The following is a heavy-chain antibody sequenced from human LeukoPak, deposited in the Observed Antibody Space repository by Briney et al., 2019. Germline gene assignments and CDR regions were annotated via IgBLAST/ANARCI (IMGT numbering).Heavy chain of an antibody. Sequence: GGSLRLSCAASGFTFSSYSMNWVRQAPGKGLEWVANIKQDGSEKYYVDSVKGRFTISRDNAKNSLYLQMNSLRAEDTAVYYCAREWELDPANDYWGQGTLVTVSS. CDR3: AREWELDPANDY. CDR1: GFTFSSYS. V-gene: IGHV3-7*01. J-gene: IGHJ4*02. D-gene: IGHD1-26*01. CDR2: IKQDGSEK.